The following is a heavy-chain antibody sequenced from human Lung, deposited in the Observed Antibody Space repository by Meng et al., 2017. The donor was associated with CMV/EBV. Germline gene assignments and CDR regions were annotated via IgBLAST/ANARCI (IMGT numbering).Heavy chain of an antibody. CDR1: ELSFSSYS. V-gene: IGHV3-21*01. D-gene: IGHD3-10*01. CDR3: ARDDYGSGSYYNGAWFDP. CDR2: ISRSSSYI. Sequence: SCAASELSFSSYSMNWLRQAPGKELEGVSSISRSSSYIYYADSVKGRFTISRDNAKNSLYLQMNSLRAEDTAVYYCARDDYGSGSYYNGAWFDPWGQGNXV. J-gene: IGHJ5*02.